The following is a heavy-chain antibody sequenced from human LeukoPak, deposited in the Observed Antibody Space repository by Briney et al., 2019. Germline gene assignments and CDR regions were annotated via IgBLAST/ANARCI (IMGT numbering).Heavy chain of an antibody. D-gene: IGHD6-6*01. CDR1: GFTFSSYW. V-gene: IGHV3-7*01. CDR3: ARSYSSSVWDY. CDR2: IKQDGSEK. Sequence: GGSLRLSCAASGFTFSSYWMSWVRQAPGKGLEWVANIKQDGSEKYYVDSVRGRFTISRDNAKNSLYLQMNSLRAEDTAVYYCARSYSSSVWDYWGQGTLVTVSS. J-gene: IGHJ4*02.